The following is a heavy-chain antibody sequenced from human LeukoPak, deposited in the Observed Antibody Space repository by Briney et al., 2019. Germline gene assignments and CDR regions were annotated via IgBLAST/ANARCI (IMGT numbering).Heavy chain of an antibody. CDR3: ARDNAVGATSNWFDP. CDR1: GFTFSSYS. Sequence: GGSLRLSCAASGFTFSSYSMNWVRQAPGKGLEWVSSISSSSSYIYYADSVKGRFTISRDNAKNSLYLQMNSLRAEDTAVYYCARDNAVGATSNWFDPWGQGTLVTVSS. CDR2: ISSSSSYI. J-gene: IGHJ5*02. V-gene: IGHV3-21*01. D-gene: IGHD1-26*01.